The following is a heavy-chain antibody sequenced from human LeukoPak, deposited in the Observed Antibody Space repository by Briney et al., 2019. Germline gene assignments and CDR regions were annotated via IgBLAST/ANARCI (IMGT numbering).Heavy chain of an antibody. V-gene: IGHV3-21*01. CDR1: GFIFSSYS. D-gene: IGHD3-16*02. CDR2: ISSTISYK. Sequence: GGSLRLSCAASGFIFSSYSMSWVRQAPGKGLEWVSSISSTISYKYYADSMKGRFTVSRDNAKNSLYLQMNSLRAEDTAVYYCARTFLGELSFSLDYWGHGTLVTVSS. J-gene: IGHJ4*01. CDR3: ARTFLGELSFSLDY.